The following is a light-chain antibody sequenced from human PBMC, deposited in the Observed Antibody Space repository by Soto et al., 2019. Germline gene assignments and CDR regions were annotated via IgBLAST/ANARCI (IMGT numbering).Light chain of an antibody. V-gene: IGKV1-39*01. CDR1: QSISGY. CDR3: QQSYSTPWT. J-gene: IGKJ1*01. CDR2: GTS. Sequence: DFQMPQSPSSLPGSAGAGVTITCRASQSISGYLNWYQQKPGKAPKVLMYGTSILQTGVSSRFSGSGSGTDFTLTINSLQPEDFATYYCQQSYSTPWTFGQGTKVEIK.